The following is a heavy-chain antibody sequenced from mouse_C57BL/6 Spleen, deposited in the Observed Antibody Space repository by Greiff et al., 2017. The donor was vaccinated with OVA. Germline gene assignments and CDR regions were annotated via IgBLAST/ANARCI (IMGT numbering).Heavy chain of an antibody. CDR2: IDPSDSYT. CDR1: GYTFTSYW. J-gene: IGHJ2*01. CDR3: ARHYYDYLDY. D-gene: IGHD2-4*01. V-gene: IGHV1-69*01. Sequence: VQLQQPGAELVMPGASVKLSCKASGYTFTSYWMHWVKQRPGQGLEWIGEIDPSDSYTNYNQKFKGKSTLTVDKSSSTAYMQLSSLTSEDSAVYYCARHYYDYLDYWGQGTTLTVSS.